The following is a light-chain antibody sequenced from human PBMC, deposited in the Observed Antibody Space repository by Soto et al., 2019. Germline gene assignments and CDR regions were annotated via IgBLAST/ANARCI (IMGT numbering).Light chain of an antibody. CDR1: QSLGSSY. J-gene: IGKJ1*01. CDR2: GAS. Sequence: EIVLTQSPGTLSLSPGERATLSCRASQSLGSSYLAWYQQKPGQTPRLLIYGASSRATGIPDRFSGSGSGTDFTLTISRLEPEDLAVYYGQHYGSPPRTFGQGTKVEIK. V-gene: IGKV3-20*01. CDR3: QHYGSPPRT.